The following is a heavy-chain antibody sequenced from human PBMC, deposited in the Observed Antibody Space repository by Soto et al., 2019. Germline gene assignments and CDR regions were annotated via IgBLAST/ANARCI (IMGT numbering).Heavy chain of an antibody. V-gene: IGHV5-10-1*01. D-gene: IGHD2-15*01. J-gene: IGHJ6*02. CDR2: IDPSDSYN. CDR1: GYSFTKYW. CDR3: ANYCSGDSCNLDYYDSGMDD. Sequence: PGESLNISCQGSGYSFTKYWISWVRHMPGKGLERMGRIDPSDSYNYYSPSFQHHVTISADKSINTAYLQWTSLKASDTAMYYCANYCSGDSCNLDYYDSGMDDWGQGTMVTVSS.